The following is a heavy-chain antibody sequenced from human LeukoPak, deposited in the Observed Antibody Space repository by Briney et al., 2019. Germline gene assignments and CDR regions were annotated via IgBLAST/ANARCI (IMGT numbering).Heavy chain of an antibody. CDR2: IHYSGST. CDR3: ATSGGGYCSSTSCYYEGYYYYMDV. CDR1: GGSISSYY. Sequence: SETLSLTCTVSGGSISSYYWSWIRQPPGKGLEWIGYIHYSGSTSYNPSLKSRVTISVDTSKKQFSLKLSSVTAADTAVYYCATSGGGYCSSTSCYYEGYYYYMDVWGKGTTVTVSS. V-gene: IGHV4-59*01. J-gene: IGHJ6*03. D-gene: IGHD2-2*01.